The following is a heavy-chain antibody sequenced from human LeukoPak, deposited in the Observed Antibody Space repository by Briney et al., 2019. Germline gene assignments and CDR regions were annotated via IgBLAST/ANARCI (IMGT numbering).Heavy chain of an antibody. CDR2: ISTVGTRT. Sequence: GGSLRPSCAGSGFTFSNFWVHWVRQAPGKGLVWVARISTVGTRTDYADSVRGRFTISRDNAKNTISLQMNSLTAEDTAVYYCVRSMSGTNDFWGQGTVVSVSS. J-gene: IGHJ4*02. D-gene: IGHD1-1*01. CDR1: GFTFSNFW. CDR3: VRSMSGTNDF. V-gene: IGHV3-74*01.